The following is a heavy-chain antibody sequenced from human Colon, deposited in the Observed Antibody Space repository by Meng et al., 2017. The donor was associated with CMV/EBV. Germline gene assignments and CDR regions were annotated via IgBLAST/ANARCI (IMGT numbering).Heavy chain of an antibody. CDR2: IKSKGGGETT. CDR3: THCQDFYETVGR. Sequence: VHVVEAVGGLIKPGGSLRLSCGVSGLTFTDAWMTWVRQAPGKGLEWVGRIKSKGGGETTDYSAPVKGRFIISRDDSKNMVYLQMNGLKVEDTAVYFCTHCQDFYETVGRWGQGTLVTVSS. D-gene: IGHD2/OR15-2a*01. CDR1: GLTFTDAW. V-gene: IGHV3-15*01. J-gene: IGHJ4*02.